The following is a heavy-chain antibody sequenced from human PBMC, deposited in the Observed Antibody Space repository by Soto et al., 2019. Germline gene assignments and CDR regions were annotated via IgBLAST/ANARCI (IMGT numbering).Heavy chain of an antibody. V-gene: IGHV3-48*01. CDR1: GFTFSSYS. D-gene: IGHD4-17*01. J-gene: IGHJ4*02. Sequence: EVQLVESGGGLVQPGGSLRLSCAASGFTFSSYSMNWVRQAPGKGLEWVSYISSSSSTIYYADSVKGRFTISRDNAKNSLYLQMNSLRAEDTAVYYCARDLNYGPFGYWGQGTLVTVSS. CDR3: ARDLNYGPFGY. CDR2: ISSSSSTI.